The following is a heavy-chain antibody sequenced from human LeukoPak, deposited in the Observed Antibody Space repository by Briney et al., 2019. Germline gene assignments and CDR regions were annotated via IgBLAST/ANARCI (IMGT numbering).Heavy chain of an antibody. D-gene: IGHD6-13*01. J-gene: IGHJ4*02. CDR2: INPNSGNT. V-gene: IGHV1-8*03. CDR3: ARGGLRQEQQLVGFGY. Sequence: ASVKVSCKASGYTFTSYGISWVRQATGRGLEWMGWINPNSGNTGYAQKFQGRVTITRNTSISTAYMELSSLRSEDTAVYYCARGGLRQEQQLVGFGYWGQGTLVTVSS. CDR1: GYTFTSYG.